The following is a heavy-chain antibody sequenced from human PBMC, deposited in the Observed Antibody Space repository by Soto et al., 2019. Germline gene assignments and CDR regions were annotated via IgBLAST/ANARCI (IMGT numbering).Heavy chain of an antibody. CDR2: IDWDDDK. CDR1: GLSLRTSEMC. Sequence: GSGPTLVNPTQTLTLTCSFSGLSLRTSEMCVSWIRQPPGKALEWLARIDWDDDKYYRTSLKTRLTISKDTSKNQVVLTMTNMDTADTATYYCARASTSNDFDYWGQGTLVTVSS. J-gene: IGHJ4*02. D-gene: IGHD2-2*01. V-gene: IGHV2-70*11. CDR3: ARASTSNDFDY.